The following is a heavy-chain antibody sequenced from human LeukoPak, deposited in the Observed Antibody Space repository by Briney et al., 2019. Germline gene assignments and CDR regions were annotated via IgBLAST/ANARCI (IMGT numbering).Heavy chain of an antibody. J-gene: IGHJ4*02. CDR3: ARSRAHCTNGVCYSGYFDY. V-gene: IGHV1-2*06. D-gene: IGHD2-8*01. Sequence: ASVKVSCKASGYTFTGYYMHWVRHAPGQGLEWMVRINPNSGCTNYAQKFQGRVTMTRDTSISTAYMELSRLRSDDTAVYYCARSRAHCTNGVCYSGYFDYWGQGTLVTVSS. CDR1: GYTFTGYY. CDR2: INPNSGCT.